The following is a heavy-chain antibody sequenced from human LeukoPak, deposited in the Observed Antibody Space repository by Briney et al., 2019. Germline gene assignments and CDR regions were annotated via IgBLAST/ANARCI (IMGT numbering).Heavy chain of an antibody. CDR1: GITFSNYA. CDR2: ISGSAHKI. CDR3: AGRPTGYSSGYIH. D-gene: IGHD5-18*01. Sequence: GGSLRLSCVASGITFSNYAVSWVRQAPEKGLDWVSVISGSAHKIRYADSVKGRFTISRDNSENIVYLQMSNLRVEDTAVYYCAGRPTGYSSGYIHWGQGTLVTVSS. J-gene: IGHJ4*02. V-gene: IGHV3-23*01.